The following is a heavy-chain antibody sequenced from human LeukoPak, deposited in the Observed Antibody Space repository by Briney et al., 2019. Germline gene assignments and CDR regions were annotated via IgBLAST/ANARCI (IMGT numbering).Heavy chain of an antibody. CDR2: IYSSGSA. Sequence: PSETLSLTCTVSGGSISSGSYYWSWIRQPAGKGLEWLGYIYSSGSAYYNPSLKSRVTISVDTSKNHFSLRLTSVTAADTAVYYCARTAGKGDYVGWFDPWGQGTLVTVSS. J-gene: IGHJ5*02. CDR3: ARTAGKGDYVGWFDP. D-gene: IGHD4-17*01. CDR1: GGSISSGSYY. V-gene: IGHV4-61*10.